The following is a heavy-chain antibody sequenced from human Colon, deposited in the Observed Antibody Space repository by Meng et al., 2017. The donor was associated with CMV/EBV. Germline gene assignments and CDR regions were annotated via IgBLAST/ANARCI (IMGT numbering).Heavy chain of an antibody. J-gene: IGHJ5*02. Sequence: GESLKISCAASGFTLSNYAMNWVRQAPGKGLEWVSVSYSDGISAHYADSVKGRFTISRDISKNMVFLQMNSLRVEDTAVYFCVREIRRAWFDPWGQGTLVTVSS. CDR1: GFTLSNYA. CDR2: SYSDGISA. CDR3: VREIRRAWFDP. V-gene: IGHV3-23*03.